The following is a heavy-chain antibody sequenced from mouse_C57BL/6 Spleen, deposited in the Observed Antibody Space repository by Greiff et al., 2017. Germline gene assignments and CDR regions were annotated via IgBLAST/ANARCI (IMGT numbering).Heavy chain of an antibody. CDR3: ARAGSSLAWFAD. J-gene: IGHJ3*01. D-gene: IGHD1-1*01. Sequence: QVQLKEPGAELVMPGASVKLSCKASGYTFTSYWMHWVKQRPGPGLEWIGEIDPSDSYTNYNQKFKGKATLTVDKSSSTAYMQLSSLTSEDSAVYYSARAGSSLAWFADWGKGTLVTVSA. V-gene: IGHV1-69*01. CDR1: GYTFTSYW. CDR2: IDPSDSYT.